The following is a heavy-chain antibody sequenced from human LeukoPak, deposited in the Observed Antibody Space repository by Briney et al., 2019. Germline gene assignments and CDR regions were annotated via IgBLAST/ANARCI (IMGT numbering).Heavy chain of an antibody. CDR2: INPNSGGT. CDR1: GYTFTGYY. V-gene: IGHV1-2*02. D-gene: IGHD5-12*01. J-gene: IGHJ6*03. Sequence: ASVKVSCKASGYTFTGYYMHWVRQAPGQGLEWMGWINPNSGGTNYAQKFQGRVTMTRDTSISTAYMELSRLRSDDTAVYYCARDGQWLRHESYYYYMDVWGKGTTVTVSS. CDR3: ARDGQWLRHESYYYYMDV.